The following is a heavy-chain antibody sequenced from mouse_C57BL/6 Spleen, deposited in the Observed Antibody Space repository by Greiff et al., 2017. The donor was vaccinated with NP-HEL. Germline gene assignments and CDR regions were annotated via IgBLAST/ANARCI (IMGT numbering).Heavy chain of an antibody. CDR1: GYTFTSYW. J-gene: IGHJ2*01. V-gene: IGHV1-55*01. D-gene: IGHD2-3*01. CDR3: ARRVIYDGYYGY. Sequence: QVQLQQSGAELVKPGASVKMSCKASGYTFTSYWITWVKQRPGQGLEWIGDIYPGSGSTNYNEKFKSKATLTVDTSSSTAYMQLSSLTSEDSAVYYCARRVIYDGYYGYWGQGTTLTVSS. CDR2: IYPGSGST.